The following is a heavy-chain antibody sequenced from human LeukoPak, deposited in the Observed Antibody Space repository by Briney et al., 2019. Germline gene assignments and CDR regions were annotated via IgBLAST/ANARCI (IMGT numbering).Heavy chain of an antibody. CDR3: AKDIFTMVRGVVDY. V-gene: IGHV3-23*01. J-gene: IGHJ4*02. Sequence: TGGSLRLSCAASGFTLSSYGMNWVRQAPGKGLEWVSAISGSGAGTHYADSVKGRFTISRDNAKNSLYLQMNSLRAEGTALYYCAKDIFTMVRGVVDYWGQGTLVTVSS. CDR1: GFTLSSYG. D-gene: IGHD3-10*01. CDR2: ISGSGAGT.